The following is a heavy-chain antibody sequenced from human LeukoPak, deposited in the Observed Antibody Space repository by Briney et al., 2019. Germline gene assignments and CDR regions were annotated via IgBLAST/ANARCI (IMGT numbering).Heavy chain of an antibody. Sequence: RGSLRLSCLGSVFTFSVYWMTWVRQAPGKGVEWVGRIKSKTDGGTTDYAAPVKGRFTISRDDSKNTLYLQMNSLKTEDTAVYYCTTDRDTASDYGGQGTLDTVP. CDR1: VFTFSVYW. D-gene: IGHD5-18*01. V-gene: IGHV3-15*01. CDR2: IKSKTDGGTT. CDR3: TTDRDTASDY. J-gene: IGHJ4*02.